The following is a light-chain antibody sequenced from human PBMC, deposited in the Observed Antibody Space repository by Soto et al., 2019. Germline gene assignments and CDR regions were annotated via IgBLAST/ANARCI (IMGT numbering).Light chain of an antibody. CDR1: SSDVGSYNH. J-gene: IGLJ1*01. CDR2: EGN. V-gene: IGLV2-23*01. Sequence: QSALTQPASVSGSDGQSITISCTGSSSDVGSYNHVSWYQQRPGKAPKFMIYEGNKRPSGVSNRFSGSKSGNTASLTISGLQGDDEADYYCCSYAGGSSYFFGAGTKLTVL. CDR3: CSYAGGSSYF.